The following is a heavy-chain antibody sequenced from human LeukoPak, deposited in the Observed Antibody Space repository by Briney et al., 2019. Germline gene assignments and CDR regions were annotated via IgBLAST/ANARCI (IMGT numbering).Heavy chain of an antibody. J-gene: IGHJ3*02. Sequence: GGSLRLSCAASGLTFSSYSMSWVRQAPGKGLEWVSYISSSSSTIYYADSVKGRFTISRDNAKNSLYLQMNSLRAEDTAVYYCARDPKRYANAFDIWGQGTMVTVSS. CDR2: ISSSSSTI. D-gene: IGHD1-1*01. V-gene: IGHV3-48*04. CDR3: ARDPKRYANAFDI. CDR1: GLTFSSYS.